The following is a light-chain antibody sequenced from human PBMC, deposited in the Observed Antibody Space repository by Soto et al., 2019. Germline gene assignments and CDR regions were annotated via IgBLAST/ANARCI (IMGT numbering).Light chain of an antibody. V-gene: IGKV3-20*01. CDR1: QSVSSSY. CDR3: QQYGSSPGT. CDR2: GAS. J-gene: IGKJ1*01. Sequence: EIVLTPSPGTLSLSPGGRATLSCRASQSVSSSYLAWYQQKPGQAPRLLIYGASSRATGIPDRFSGSGSGTDFTLTISRLEPEDFAVYYCQQYGSSPGTFGQGTKVDIK.